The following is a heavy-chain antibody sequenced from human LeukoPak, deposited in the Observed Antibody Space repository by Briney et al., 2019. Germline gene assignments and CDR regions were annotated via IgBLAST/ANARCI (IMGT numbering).Heavy chain of an antibody. V-gene: IGHV4-39*07. J-gene: IGHJ4*02. Sequence: PSETLSLTCTVPSGSISTSNYYWSWIRQPPGKGLEWFGEINHSGSTNYNPSLKSRDTISVDTSNNQFSLKLSSVTAADTAVYYCARGRGIVGARGRPHGRSYFDYWGQGTLVIVSS. CDR1: SGSISTSNYY. CDR3: ARGRGIVGARGRPHGRSYFDY. CDR2: INHSGST. D-gene: IGHD1-26*01.